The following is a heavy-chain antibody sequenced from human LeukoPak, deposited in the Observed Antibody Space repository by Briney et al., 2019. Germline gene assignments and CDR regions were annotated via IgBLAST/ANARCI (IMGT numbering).Heavy chain of an antibody. V-gene: IGHV3-23*01. CDR1: GFNFSSYA. Sequence: SGGSLRLSCAASGFNFSSYAMSWVRQAPGKGLEWVSAISGSGGSTYYADSVKGRFTISRDNSKNTLYLQMNSLRAEDTAVYYCARQNYDYVWGSYRYFDYWGQGTLVTVSS. J-gene: IGHJ4*02. D-gene: IGHD3-16*02. CDR3: ARQNYDYVWGSYRYFDY. CDR2: ISGSGGST.